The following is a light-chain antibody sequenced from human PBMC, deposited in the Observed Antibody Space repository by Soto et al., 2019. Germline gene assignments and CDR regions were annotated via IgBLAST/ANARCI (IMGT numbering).Light chain of an antibody. CDR1: QIISSW. CDR3: QQYNSYGT. J-gene: IGKJ1*01. Sequence: DVQMTQSPSTVSASVGDRVTITFRASQIISSWLAWYQQKPGKAPKLLIYKASSLESGVPSRFSGSGSGTEFTLTISSLQPDDFATYYCQQYNSYGTFGQGTKVDI. V-gene: IGKV1-5*03. CDR2: KAS.